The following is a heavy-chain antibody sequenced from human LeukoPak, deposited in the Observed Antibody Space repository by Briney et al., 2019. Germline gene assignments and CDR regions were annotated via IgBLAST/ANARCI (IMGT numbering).Heavy chain of an antibody. D-gene: IGHD2-2*01. V-gene: IGHV1-58*02. CDR3: AAVGCSSTSCSNWFDP. CDR1: GFTFTSSA. CDR2: IVVGSGNT. Sequence: GTSVKVSCKASGFTFTSSAMQWVRQARGQRLEWIGWIVVGSGNTNYAQKFQERVTIIRDMSTSTAYMELRSLRSEDTAVYYCAAVGCSSTSCSNWFDPWGQGTLVTVSS. J-gene: IGHJ5*02.